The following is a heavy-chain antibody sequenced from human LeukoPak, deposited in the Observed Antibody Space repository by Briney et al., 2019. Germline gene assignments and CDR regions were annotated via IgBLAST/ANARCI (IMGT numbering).Heavy chain of an antibody. V-gene: IGHV4-30-4*01. CDR2: IYYSGST. CDR3: ANGSGSYYTFDY. CDR1: GGSISSGDYY. J-gene: IGHJ4*02. Sequence: PSETLSLTCTVSGGSISSGDYYWSWIRQPPGKGLEWIGYIYYSGSTYYNPSLKSRVTISVDTSKNQFSLKLSSVTAADTAVYYCANGSGSYYTFDYWGQGTLVTVSS. D-gene: IGHD3-10*01.